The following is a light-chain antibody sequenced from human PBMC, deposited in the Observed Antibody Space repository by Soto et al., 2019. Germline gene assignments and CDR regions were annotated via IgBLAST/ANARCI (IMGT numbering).Light chain of an antibody. V-gene: IGLV4-60*02. CDR1: SGHSSYI. CDR2: LEGSGSY. Sequence: QSVLTQSSSASASLGSSVKLTCTLSSGHSSYIIAWHQQQPGKAPRYLMKLEGSGSYNKGSGVPDRFSGSSSGADRYLTISNLQFEDEANYYCETWDSNTRVFGGETKLTVL. J-gene: IGLJ2*01. CDR3: ETWDSNTRV.